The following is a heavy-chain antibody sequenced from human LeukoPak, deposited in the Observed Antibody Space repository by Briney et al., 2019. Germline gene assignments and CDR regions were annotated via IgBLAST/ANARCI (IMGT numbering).Heavy chain of an antibody. D-gene: IGHD6-19*01. CDR1: GFTFSSYS. J-gene: IGHJ4*02. V-gene: IGHV3-48*04. Sequence: GGSLRLSCAASGFTFSSYSMNWVRQPPGKGLERVSYISSSGSTIYYADSVKGRFTISRDNAKNSLYLQMNSLRAEDTAVYYCARDLKAVAGLFDYWGQGTLVTVSS. CDR3: ARDLKAVAGLFDY. CDR2: ISSSGSTI.